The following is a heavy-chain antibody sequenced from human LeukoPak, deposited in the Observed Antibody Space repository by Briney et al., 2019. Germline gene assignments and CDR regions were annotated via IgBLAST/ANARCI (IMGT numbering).Heavy chain of an antibody. Sequence: GGSLRLSCATSGFNFDRYTMHWVRQAPGKGLEWVSLAGWAGGTTFYSDSVRGRFTISRDSGRKSVYLQMNSLTTDDTAFYFCAKELDTMFFDYWGQGALVTVSS. V-gene: IGHV3-43*01. CDR2: AGWAGGTT. CDR1: GFNFDRYT. J-gene: IGHJ4*02. D-gene: IGHD3-10*02. CDR3: AKELDTMFFDY.